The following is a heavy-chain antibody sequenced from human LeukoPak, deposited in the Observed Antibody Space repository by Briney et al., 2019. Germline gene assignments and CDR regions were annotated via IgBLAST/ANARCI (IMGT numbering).Heavy chain of an antibody. D-gene: IGHD6-19*01. CDR2: ISAYNGNT. V-gene: IGHV1-18*01. J-gene: IGHJ6*03. Sequence: ASVKVSCKASGYTFTSHRISWVRQPPGQGLDWMGWISAYNGNTNYAQKLQGRVTMTTDTSTSTAYMELRSLRSDDTAVYYCARGGSIAVAGKVRYYYYMDVWGKGTTVTVSS. CDR1: GYTFTSHR. CDR3: ARGGSIAVAGKVRYYYYMDV.